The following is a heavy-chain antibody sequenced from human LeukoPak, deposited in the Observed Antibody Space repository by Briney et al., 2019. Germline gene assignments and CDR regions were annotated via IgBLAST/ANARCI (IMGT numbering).Heavy chain of an antibody. V-gene: IGHV3-23*01. CDR3: AKVWEFGELPY. D-gene: IGHD3-10*01. J-gene: IGHJ4*02. Sequence: GGSLRLSCSASGFTYTTYAMSWVHQAPGKELEWVSAISGSGSSTYYADSVKGRFTISRDNSKNTLHLQMNSLRAEDTAVYYCAKVWEFGELPYWGQGTLVTVSS. CDR2: ISGSGSST. CDR1: GFTYTTYA.